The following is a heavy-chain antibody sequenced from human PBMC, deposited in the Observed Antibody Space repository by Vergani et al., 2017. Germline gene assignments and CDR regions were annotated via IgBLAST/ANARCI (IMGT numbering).Heavy chain of an antibody. CDR3: ARAYRNSLVPAASFDY. Sequence: QVQLVQSGAEVKKPGASVKVSCKASGYTFTSYYMHWVRQAPGQGLEWMGWISAYNGNTNYAQKLQGRVTMTTDTSTSTAYMELRSLRSDDTAVYYCARAYRNSLVPAASFDYWGQGTLVTVSS. V-gene: IGHV1-18*04. D-gene: IGHD2-2*01. CDR2: ISAYNGNT. CDR1: GYTFTSYY. J-gene: IGHJ4*02.